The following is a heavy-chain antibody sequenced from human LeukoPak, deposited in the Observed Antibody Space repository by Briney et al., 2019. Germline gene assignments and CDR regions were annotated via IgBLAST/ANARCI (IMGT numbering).Heavy chain of an antibody. Sequence: GGSLRLSCAASGFTFSSYASSWVRRAPGKGLEWVSTISGSGGSTYYADAVKGRFTTSRDNSKNTLYLQMNSLRAEDTAVYYCAKSGGSCSGGSCYYYYYYMDVWSKGTTVTVSS. CDR3: AKSGGSCSGGSCYYYYYYMDV. D-gene: IGHD2-15*01. CDR1: GFTFSSYA. V-gene: IGHV3-23*01. CDR2: ISGSGGST. J-gene: IGHJ6*03.